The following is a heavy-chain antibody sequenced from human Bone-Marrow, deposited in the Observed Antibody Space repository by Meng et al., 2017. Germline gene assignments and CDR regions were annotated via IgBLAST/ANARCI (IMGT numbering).Heavy chain of an antibody. D-gene: IGHD3-22*01. CDR3: ASSTYYYDSSGYSDY. CDR1: GFTFSSQW. CDR2: IKQDGSEK. V-gene: IGHV3-7*01. J-gene: IGHJ4*02. Sequence: GGSLRLSCAASGFTFSSQWMSWVRQAPGKGLEWVANIKQDGSEKYYVDSVKGRFTISRDNAKNSLYLQMNSLRAEDTAVYYCASSTYYYDSSGYSDYWGQGTLVTVSS.